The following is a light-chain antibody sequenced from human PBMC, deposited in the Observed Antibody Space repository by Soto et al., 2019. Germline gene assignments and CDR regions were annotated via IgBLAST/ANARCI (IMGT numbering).Light chain of an antibody. CDR1: NSNIGRNF. V-gene: IGLV1-47*02. Sequence: QAVVTQPPSASGTPGQRVTISCSGSNSNIGRNFVYWYQQLPGTAPKLLIYSNDQRPSGVPDRFSGSKSGTSASLAISGLRPEDEADYYCAAWDDTRSYVFGIGTKLTVL. CDR2: SND. CDR3: AAWDDTRSYV. J-gene: IGLJ1*01.